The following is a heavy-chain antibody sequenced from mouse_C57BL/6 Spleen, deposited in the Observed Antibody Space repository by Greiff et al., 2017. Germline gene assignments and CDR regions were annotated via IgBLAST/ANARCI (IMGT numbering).Heavy chain of an antibody. Sequence: EVKLQESGGGLVQPGGSMKLSCAASGFTFSDAWLDWVRQSPETGLEWVAEIRNKANNHATYYAESVKGRFTISRDDSKSSVYLQMNSLRAEDTGIYYCTRNYGRGFAYWGQGTLVTVSA. CDR2: IRNKANNHAT. V-gene: IGHV6-6*01. J-gene: IGHJ3*01. CDR3: TRNYGRGFAY. D-gene: IGHD1-1*01. CDR1: GFTFSDAW.